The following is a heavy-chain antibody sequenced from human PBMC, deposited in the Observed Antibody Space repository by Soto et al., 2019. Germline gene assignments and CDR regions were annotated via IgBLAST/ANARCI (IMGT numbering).Heavy chain of an antibody. V-gene: IGHV3-23*01. CDR3: AKDLPLWSGYSFSENH. Sequence: EVQLLESGGGFVKPGGSLRLSCEGSGFIFSSHAMSWVRQAPGKGLEWVSSVSGSGASVHLPDFLKGRFSSSRDNSKNTVYLELNNLRVDYTAVYYCAKDLPLWSGYSFSENHWGQGTLVTVSS. D-gene: IGHD3-3*01. J-gene: IGHJ5*02. CDR2: VSGSGASV. CDR1: GFIFSSHA.